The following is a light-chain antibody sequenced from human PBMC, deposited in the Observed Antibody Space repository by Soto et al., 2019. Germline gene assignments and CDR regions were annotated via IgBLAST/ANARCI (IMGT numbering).Light chain of an antibody. CDR1: QSLVYTNGNTY. Sequence: DVVVTQSPLSLPVTLGQPASISCRSSQSLVYTNGNTYLAWFQQRPGQSPRRLIYKVSIRDSGAPDRFSGSGSGTEFTLTISRVEAEDVGVYYCMQGTHWPRTFGQGTKVEIK. V-gene: IGKV2-30*01. CDR3: MQGTHWPRT. J-gene: IGKJ1*01. CDR2: KVS.